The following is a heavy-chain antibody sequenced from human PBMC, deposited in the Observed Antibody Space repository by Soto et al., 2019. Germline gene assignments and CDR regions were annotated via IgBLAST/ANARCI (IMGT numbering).Heavy chain of an antibody. D-gene: IGHD4-4*01. J-gene: IGHJ2*01. CDR1: AFTFSSYA. CDR2: ISGSGGST. CDR3: AKDESRRNRRYFDL. V-gene: IGHV3-23*01. Sequence: EVQLLGSGGGLVQPGGSLRLSCAASAFTFSSYAMSWVRQAPGKGLEWVSAISGSGGSTYYADSVKGRFTISRDNSKNTLYLQMNSLRVEDTAVYYCAKDESRRNRRYFDLWGRGTLVTVSS.